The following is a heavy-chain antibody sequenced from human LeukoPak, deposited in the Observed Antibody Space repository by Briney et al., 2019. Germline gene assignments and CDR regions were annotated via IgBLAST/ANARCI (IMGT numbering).Heavy chain of an antibody. D-gene: IGHD1-26*01. CDR3: ARGGREWELLRYFDY. Sequence: ASVKVSCKASGYTFTGYYMHWVRQAPGQGLEWMGWINPNSGGTNYAQKFQGRVTMTRDTSISTAYMELSRLRSDDTAVYYCARGGREWELLRYFDYWGQGTLVTVSS. CDR2: INPNSGGT. V-gene: IGHV1-2*02. CDR1: GYTFTGYY. J-gene: IGHJ4*02.